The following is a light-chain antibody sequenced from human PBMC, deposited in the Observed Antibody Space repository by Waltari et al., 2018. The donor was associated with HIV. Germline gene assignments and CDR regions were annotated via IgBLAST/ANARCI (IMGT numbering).Light chain of an antibody. CDR3: QQYGTSCT. Sequence: EIVLTQSPGTLSLSPGERATLSCRASQSVSSSYLAWYQQKPGQAPRLLIYGASSRATCSPDRFGGSGSGTDFTLTISRLEPEDFAVYYCQQYGTSCTFGQGTRLEIK. CDR2: GAS. J-gene: IGKJ5*01. V-gene: IGKV3-20*01. CDR1: QSVSSSY.